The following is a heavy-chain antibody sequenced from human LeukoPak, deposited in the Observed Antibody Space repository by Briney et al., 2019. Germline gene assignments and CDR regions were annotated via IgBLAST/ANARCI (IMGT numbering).Heavy chain of an antibody. D-gene: IGHD6-19*01. V-gene: IGHV1-58*02. CDR2: IVVGSGNT. CDR3: ARDAPYSSGWYNWFDP. J-gene: IGHJ5*02. CDR1: GFTFTSSA. Sequence: ASVKVSCKASGFTFTSSAMQWVRQARGQRLEWIGWIVVGSGNTNYAQKFQERVTITRDMSTSTAYMELSSLRSEDTAVYYCARDAPYSSGWYNWFDPWGQGTLVTVSS.